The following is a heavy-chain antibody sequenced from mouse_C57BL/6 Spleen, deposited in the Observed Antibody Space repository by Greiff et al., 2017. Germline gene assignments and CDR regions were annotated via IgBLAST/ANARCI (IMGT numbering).Heavy chain of an antibody. V-gene: IGHV5-17*01. J-gene: IGHJ2*01. CDR2: ISSGSSTI. CDR3: AQAYYSNFFDY. CDR1: GFTFSDYG. D-gene: IGHD2-5*01. Sequence: EVKLVESGGGLVKPGGSLKLSCAASGFTFSDYGMHWVRQAPEKGLEWVAYISSGSSTIYYADTLKGRFTLTRDNAKNTLFLQMTSLRSEDTAMYYCAQAYYSNFFDYWGQGTTLTVSS.